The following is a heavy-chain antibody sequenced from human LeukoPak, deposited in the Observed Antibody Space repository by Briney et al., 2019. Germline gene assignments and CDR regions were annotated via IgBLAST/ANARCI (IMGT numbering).Heavy chain of an antibody. CDR2: IYYSGTT. Sequence: SETLSLTCTVSGGSISSSNYFWGWIRQPPGKGLEWIGNIYYSGTTYYNPSLKSRVTISVDTSKNQFSLKLSSVTAADTAVYYCARGDYGDYSHYFDYWGQGTLVTVSS. V-gene: IGHV4-39*01. CDR3: ARGDYGDYSHYFDY. J-gene: IGHJ4*02. D-gene: IGHD4-17*01. CDR1: GGSISSSNYF.